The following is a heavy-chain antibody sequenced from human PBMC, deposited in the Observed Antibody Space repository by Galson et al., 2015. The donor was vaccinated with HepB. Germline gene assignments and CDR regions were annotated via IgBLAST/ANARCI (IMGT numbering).Heavy chain of an antibody. Sequence: LSLTCTVSGGSISSSSYYWGWIRQPPGKGLEWIGSIYYSGSTYYNPSLKSRVTISVDTSKNQFSLKLSSVTAADTAVYYCARQSLRYWFDPWGQGTLVTVSS. V-gene: IGHV4-39*01. CDR2: IYYSGST. CDR3: ARQSLRYWFDP. J-gene: IGHJ5*02. CDR1: GGSISSSSYY. D-gene: IGHD5/OR15-5a*01.